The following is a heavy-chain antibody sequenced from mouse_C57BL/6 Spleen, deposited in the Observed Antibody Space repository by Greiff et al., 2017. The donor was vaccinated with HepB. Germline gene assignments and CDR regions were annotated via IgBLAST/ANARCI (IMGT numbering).Heavy chain of an antibody. CDR1: GFNIKDYY. D-gene: IGHD1-1*01. CDR2: IDPEDGET. CDR3: ASPHYYGSSRAMDY. Sequence: DVKLVESGAELVKPGASVKLSCTASGFNIKDYYMHWVKQRTEQGLEWIGRIDPEDGETKYAPKFQGKATITADTSSNTAYLQLSSLTSEDTAVYYCASPHYYGSSRAMDYWGQGTSVTVSS. V-gene: IGHV14-2*01. J-gene: IGHJ4*01.